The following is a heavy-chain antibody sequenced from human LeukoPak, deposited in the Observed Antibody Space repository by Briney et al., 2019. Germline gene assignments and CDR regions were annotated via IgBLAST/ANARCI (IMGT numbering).Heavy chain of an antibody. CDR3: ARAFS. CDR1: GFTFSSQW. CDR2: IKEDGSEK. J-gene: IGHJ5*02. Sequence: GGSMRLSCAASGFTFSSQWMSWVRQAPGKGLEWVANIKEDGSEKSYVDSVKGRFTISRDNAKNSLYLQMNSLRAEDTAVYYCARAFSWGQGTLVTVSS. V-gene: IGHV3-7*01. D-gene: IGHD3-16*01.